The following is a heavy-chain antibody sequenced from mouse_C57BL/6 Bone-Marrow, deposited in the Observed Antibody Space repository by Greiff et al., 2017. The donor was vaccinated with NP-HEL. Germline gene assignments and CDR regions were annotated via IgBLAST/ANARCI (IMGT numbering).Heavy chain of an antibody. Sequence: VQLKQSGPELVKPGDSVKISCKASGYSFTGYFMNWVMQSHGKSLEWIGRINPYNGDTFYNQKFKGKATLTVDKSSSTAHMELRSLTSEDSAVYYCARWLLRGYFDVWGTGTTVTVSS. V-gene: IGHV1-20*01. D-gene: IGHD2-3*01. CDR3: ARWLLRGYFDV. CDR2: INPYNGDT. J-gene: IGHJ1*03. CDR1: GYSFTGYF.